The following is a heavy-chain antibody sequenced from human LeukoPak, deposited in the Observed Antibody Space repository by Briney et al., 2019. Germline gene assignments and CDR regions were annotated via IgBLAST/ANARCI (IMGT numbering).Heavy chain of an antibody. CDR3: ASGLYCGGDCFRANAFDI. V-gene: IGHV1-69*13. Sequence: ASVKVSCKASGGTFSNLAISWVRQAPGQGLEWMGGIIPIFGTANYAQKFQGRVTITADESTSTAYMELSSLRSEDTAVYYCASGLYCGGDCFRANAFDIWGQGTMVTVSS. D-gene: IGHD2-21*02. CDR1: GGTFSNLA. CDR2: IIPIFGTA. J-gene: IGHJ3*02.